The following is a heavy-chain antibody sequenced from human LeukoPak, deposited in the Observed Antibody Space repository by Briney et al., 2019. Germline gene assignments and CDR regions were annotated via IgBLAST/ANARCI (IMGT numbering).Heavy chain of an antibody. CDR1: GFTFSSYG. V-gene: IGHV3-23*01. D-gene: IGHD2-15*01. J-gene: IGHJ4*02. CDR2: ISGSGGST. Sequence: GGSQRLSCAASGFTFSSYGMSWVRQAPGKGLEWVSAISGSGGSTYYADSVKGRFTISRDNSKNTLYLQMNSLRAEDTAVYYCAKGEVAASPFDYWGQGTLVTVSS. CDR3: AKGEVAASPFDY.